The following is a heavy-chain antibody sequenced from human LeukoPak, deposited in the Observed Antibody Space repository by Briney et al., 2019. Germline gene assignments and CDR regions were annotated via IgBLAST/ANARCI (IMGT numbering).Heavy chain of an antibody. Sequence: GGSLRLSCAASGFTFSSYSMNWVRQAPGKGLEWVSSISSSSSYIYYADSVKGRFTISRDNAQNSLYLQMNSLRVEDTAMYYCATFPTTKIDYWGQGTLVTVSS. J-gene: IGHJ4*02. V-gene: IGHV3-21*04. CDR3: ATFPTTKIDY. CDR2: ISSSSSYI. CDR1: GFTFSSYS. D-gene: IGHD1-26*01.